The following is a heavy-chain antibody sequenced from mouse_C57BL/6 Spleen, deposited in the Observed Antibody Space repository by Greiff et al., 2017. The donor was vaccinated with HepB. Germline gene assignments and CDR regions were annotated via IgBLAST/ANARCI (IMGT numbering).Heavy chain of an antibody. V-gene: IGHV1-55*01. J-gene: IGHJ1*03. CDR2: IYPGSGST. D-gene: IGHD1-1*01. CDR1: GYTFTSYW. Sequence: VKLQQPGAELVKPGASVKMSCKASGYTFTSYWITWVKQRPGQGLEWIGDIYPGSGSTNYNEKFKSKATLTVDTSSSTAYMQLSSLTSGDSAVYYCARVLRGYFDVWGTGTTVTVSS. CDR3: ARVLRGYFDV.